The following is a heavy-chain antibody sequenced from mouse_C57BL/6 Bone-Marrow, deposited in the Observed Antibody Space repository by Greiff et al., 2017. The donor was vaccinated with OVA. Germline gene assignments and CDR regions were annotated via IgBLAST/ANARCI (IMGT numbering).Heavy chain of an antibody. V-gene: IGHV1-54*01. CDR2: INPGSGGT. CDR3: ARRYGSLYAMDY. J-gene: IGHJ4*01. D-gene: IGHD1-1*01. CDR1: GYAFTNYL. Sequence: VQLQQSGAELVRPGTSVKVSCKASGYAFTNYLIEWVKQRPGQGLEWIGVINPGSGGTKYNEKFKGKATLTADKSSSTAYMQLSSLTSEDSAVYVCARRYGSLYAMDYGGQGTSVTVSS.